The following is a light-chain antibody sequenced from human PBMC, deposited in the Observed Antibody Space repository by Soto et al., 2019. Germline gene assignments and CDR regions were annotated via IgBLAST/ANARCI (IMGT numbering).Light chain of an antibody. V-gene: IGLV2-14*01. CDR2: EVS. CDR3: TSYTTSSTSVV. J-gene: IGLJ2*01. Sequence: QSALTQPASVSGSPGQSITIPCTGTSGDVGGYNSVSWYQQHPGKAPKLMIYEVSNRPSGVSNRFSGSKSGNTASLTISGLQAEDEADYYCTSYTTSSTSVVFCGGTKLTVL. CDR1: SGDVGGYNS.